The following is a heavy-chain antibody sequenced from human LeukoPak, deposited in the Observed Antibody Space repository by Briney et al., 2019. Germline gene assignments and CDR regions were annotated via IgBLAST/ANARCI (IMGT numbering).Heavy chain of an antibody. CDR1: GFTFSSYA. D-gene: IGHD4-23*01. Sequence: GGSLRLSCAASGFTFSSYAMHWVRQAPGKGLEYVSAISSNGGSTYYANSVKGRFTISRDNSKNTPYLQMGSLRAEDMAVYYCARSNGGNSGGTFWYWGQGTLVTVSS. J-gene: IGHJ4*02. V-gene: IGHV3-64*01. CDR2: ISSNGGST. CDR3: ARSNGGNSGGTFWY.